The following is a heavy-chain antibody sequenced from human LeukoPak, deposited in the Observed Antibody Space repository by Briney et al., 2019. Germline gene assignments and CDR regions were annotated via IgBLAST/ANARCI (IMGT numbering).Heavy chain of an antibody. J-gene: IGHJ1*01. D-gene: IGHD6-13*01. Sequence: GGSLRLSCAGSGFTFANYALTWIRQAPGKGLEWVSYISSSGSTIYYADSVKGRFTISRDNAKNSLYLQMNSLRAEDTAVYCCARDSSSWYAEYFQHWGQGTLVTVSS. CDR2: ISSSGSTI. CDR3: ARDSSSWYAEYFQH. V-gene: IGHV3-11*01. CDR1: GFTFANYA.